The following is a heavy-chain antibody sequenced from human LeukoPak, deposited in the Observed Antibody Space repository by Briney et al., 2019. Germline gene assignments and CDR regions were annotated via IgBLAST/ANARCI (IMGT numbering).Heavy chain of an antibody. CDR2: IRSKANSYAT. CDR3: TSSYCSGGSCYRRYNYYYYVDV. D-gene: IGHD2-15*01. J-gene: IGHJ6*03. V-gene: IGHV3-73*01. Sequence: GGSLRLSCAASGFTFSGSAMHWVRQASGKGLEWVSRIRSKANSYATAYAASVKGRFTISRDDSKNTAYLQMNSLKTEDTAVYYCTSSYCSGGSCYRRYNYYYYVDVWGKGTTVTVSS. CDR1: GFTFSGSA.